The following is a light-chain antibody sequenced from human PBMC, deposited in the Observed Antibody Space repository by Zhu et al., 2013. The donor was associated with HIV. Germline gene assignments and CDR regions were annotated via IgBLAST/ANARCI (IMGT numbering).Light chain of an antibody. J-gene: IGKJ1*01. Sequence: KVMTQSPATLSVSPGERATLSCRASQNVNTNLAWYQQRPGQAPRLLIYDASTRATGIPARFSGSGSGTEFSLTISSLQSEDFAVYYCQQYNNWPQTFGQGTKVEIK. CDR3: QQYNNWPQT. CDR2: DAS. CDR1: QNVNTN. V-gene: IGKV3-15*01.